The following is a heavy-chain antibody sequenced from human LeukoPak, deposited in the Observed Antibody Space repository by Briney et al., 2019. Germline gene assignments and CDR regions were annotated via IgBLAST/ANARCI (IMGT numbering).Heavy chain of an antibody. D-gene: IGHD2-15*01. CDR3: ARVQYCSGGTCKISLIGY. J-gene: IGHJ4*02. V-gene: IGHV4-38-2*02. CDR2: IYRDGST. CDR1: GYSISSGYF. Sequence: SETLSLTCTVSGYSISSGYFWGWIRQPPGKGLEWIGSIYRDGSTYYNPSLQSRVTMSVDTSKNQFSLKLSSVTAADTAVYYCARVQYCSGGTCKISLIGYWGQGTLVTVSS.